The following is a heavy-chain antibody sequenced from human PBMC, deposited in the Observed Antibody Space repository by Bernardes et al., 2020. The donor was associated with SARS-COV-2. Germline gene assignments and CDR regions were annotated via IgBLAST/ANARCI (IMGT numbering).Heavy chain of an antibody. CDR1: GFTVSSNY. V-gene: IGHV3-66*02. J-gene: IGHJ4*02. D-gene: IGHD3-3*01. Sequence: GSLRLSSAASGFTVSSNYMSWVRQAPGKGLEWVSVIYSGGSTYYADSVKGRFTISRDNSKNTLYLQMNSLRAEDTAVYYCARVGENYDFWSGYYTNDYWGQGTLVTVSS. CDR2: IYSGGST. CDR3: ARVGENYDFWSGYYTNDY.